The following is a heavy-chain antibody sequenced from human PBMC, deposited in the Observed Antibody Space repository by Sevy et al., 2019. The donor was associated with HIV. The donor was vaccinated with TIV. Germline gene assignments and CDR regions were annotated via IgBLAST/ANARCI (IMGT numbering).Heavy chain of an antibody. CDR1: GYSFTSYW. V-gene: IGHV5-51*01. D-gene: IGHD6-6*01. CDR2: IYPGDSDT. CDR3: ARQSSIAARRSLYYFDY. J-gene: IGHJ4*02. Sequence: GESLKISCKGSGYSFTSYWIGWVRQMSGKGLEWMGIIYPGDSDTRYSPSFQGQVTISADKSISTAYLQWSSLKASDTAMYYCARQSSIAARRSLYYFDYWGQGTLVTVSS.